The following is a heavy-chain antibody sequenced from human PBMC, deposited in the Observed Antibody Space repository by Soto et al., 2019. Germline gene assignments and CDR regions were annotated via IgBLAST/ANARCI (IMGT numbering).Heavy chain of an antibody. CDR1: GYTFTSYG. CDR3: ARGLRPFAAAGAHAFDI. CDR2: ISAYNGNT. J-gene: IGHJ3*02. Sequence: ASVKVSCKASGYTFTSYGISWVRQAPGQGLEWMGWISAYNGNTNYAQKLQGRVTMTTDTSTSTAYMELRSLRSDDTAVYYCARGLRPFAAAGAHAFDIWGQGTMVTVSS. V-gene: IGHV1-18*01. D-gene: IGHD6-13*01.